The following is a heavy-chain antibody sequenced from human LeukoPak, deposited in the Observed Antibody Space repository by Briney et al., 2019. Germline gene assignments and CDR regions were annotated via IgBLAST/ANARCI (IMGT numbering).Heavy chain of an antibody. CDR2: ISTTDDT. D-gene: IGHD1-26*01. J-gene: IGHJ4*02. CDR3: ARGRSGSYFDS. V-gene: IGHV3-13*04. CDR1: GFTFSTYD. Sequence: GGSLRLSCAASGFTFSTYDMHWVRQATGKGLEWVSAISTTDDTYYPGSVKGRFTISRENAKSSLYLQMNSLRAEDTAVYYCARGRSGSYFDSWGQRTLVAVSS.